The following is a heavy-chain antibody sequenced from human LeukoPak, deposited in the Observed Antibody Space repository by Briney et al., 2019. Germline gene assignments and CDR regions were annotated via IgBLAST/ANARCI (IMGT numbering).Heavy chain of an antibody. Sequence: GGSLRLSCSASGFSFNNYAVHWVRQAPGKGLEYVSGINSDGGTSHYADSAKGRFTISRDNSKNALYLQMSSLRAEDTAVYYCVKDGSGGYYTYYFDYWGQGTLVTVSS. CDR3: VKDGSGGYYTYYFDY. CDR1: GFSFNNYA. D-gene: IGHD3-10*01. V-gene: IGHV3-64D*06. J-gene: IGHJ4*02. CDR2: INSDGGTS.